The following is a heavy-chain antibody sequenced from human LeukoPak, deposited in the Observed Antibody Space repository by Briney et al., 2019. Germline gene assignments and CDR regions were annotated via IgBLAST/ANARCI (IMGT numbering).Heavy chain of an antibody. V-gene: IGHV3-53*01. CDR1: GFTVDSNY. J-gene: IGHJ4*02. CDR3: ARGDDSGYYDYFDY. D-gene: IGHD3-22*01. CDR2: IYTGGNT. Sequence: GGSLRLSRAASGFTVDSNYLSWVRQAPGKGLEWVSTIYTGGNTYYAASVKGRFTISRDFSKNTVFLHMNSLRAEDTAMYYCARGDDSGYYDYFDYWGQGALVTVSS.